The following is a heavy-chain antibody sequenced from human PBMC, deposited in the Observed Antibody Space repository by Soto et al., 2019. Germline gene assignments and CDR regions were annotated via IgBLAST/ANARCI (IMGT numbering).Heavy chain of an antibody. J-gene: IGHJ4*02. V-gene: IGHV3-30*18. Sequence: GGSLRLSCQASGFNFDNYGTHWVRQAPGKGLEWVAVITYDGSFQYYADSVKGRFTISRDNSKNTLSLHLNTLKPEDTAVYHCAKDRVGGTFYTPLAFWGQGTLVTVS. CDR3: AKDRVGGTFYTPLAF. CDR2: ITYDGSFQ. D-gene: IGHD1-7*01. CDR1: GFNFDNYG.